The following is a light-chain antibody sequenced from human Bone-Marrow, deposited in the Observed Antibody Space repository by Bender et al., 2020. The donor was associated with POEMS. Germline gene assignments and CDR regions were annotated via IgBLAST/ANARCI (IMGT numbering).Light chain of an antibody. CDR2: EIT. J-gene: IGLJ1*01. CDR3: CSFASSNIYV. V-gene: IGLV2-23*02. Sequence: QSALTQPASVSGSPGQSITISCTGTSSDVGNYNLVSWYQQHPGKAPKFMIYEITKRPSGISKRFSGSKSGNTASLTISGLQAEDEAEYCCCSFASSNIYVFGTWTKVTVL. CDR1: SSDVGNYNL.